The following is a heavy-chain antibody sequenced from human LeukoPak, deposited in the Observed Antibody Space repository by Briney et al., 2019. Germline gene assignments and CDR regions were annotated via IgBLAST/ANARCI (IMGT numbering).Heavy chain of an antibody. Sequence: ASVKVSCKASGYTFTGYYMHWVRQAPGQGLEWMGWINPISGGTNYAQKFQGRVTMTRDTSISTAYMELSRLRSDDTAVYYCARERGSGWSTYYYYGMDVWGQGTTVTVSS. CDR2: INPISGGT. V-gene: IGHV1-2*02. D-gene: IGHD6-19*01. CDR1: GYTFTGYY. CDR3: ARERGSGWSTYYYYGMDV. J-gene: IGHJ6*02.